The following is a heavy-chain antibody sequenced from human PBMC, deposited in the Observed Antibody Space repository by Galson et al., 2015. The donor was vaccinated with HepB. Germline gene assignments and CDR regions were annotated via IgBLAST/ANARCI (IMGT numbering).Heavy chain of an antibody. CDR2: MSDNGDNT. V-gene: IGHV3-23*01. CDR1: GLTFGDYA. CDR3: ATRSGASGWYSYFQH. J-gene: IGHJ1*01. D-gene: IGHD6-19*01. Sequence: SLRLSCAVSGLTFGDYAMSWVRQAPGKGLEWVSGMSDNGDNTFYADSVKGRFTISRDISKNTVYLQMNSLRVEDTAVYYCATRSGASGWYSYFQHWGQGTLVTVSS.